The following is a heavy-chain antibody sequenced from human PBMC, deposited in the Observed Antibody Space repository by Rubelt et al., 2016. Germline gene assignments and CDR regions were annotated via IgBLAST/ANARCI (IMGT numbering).Heavy chain of an antibody. J-gene: IGHJ5*02. D-gene: IGHD3-10*01. V-gene: IGHV3-30*04. Sequence: QVQLVESGGGVVQPGRSLRLSCAASGFTFSSYAMHWVRQAPGKGLEWVAVISYDGSNKYYADSVKGRFTISRDNSKNTLYLQMNSLRAEDTAVYYCAKGRVGITMVRGVMDWFDPWGQGTLVTVSS. CDR1: GFTFSSYA. CDR3: AKGRVGITMVRGVMDWFDP. CDR2: ISYDGSNK.